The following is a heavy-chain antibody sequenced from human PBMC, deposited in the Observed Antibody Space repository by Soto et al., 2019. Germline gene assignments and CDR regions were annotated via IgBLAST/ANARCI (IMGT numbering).Heavy chain of an antibody. Sequence: QVHLVQSGAEVRKPGASVKVSCKTSGYTFTKFDVNWVRQAAGQGLEWMGWMSPNSENKGYAQKFQGRVSMTRDTSITTAYMELSSLTSEDTAVYYCARGFGDSWNTGGYNWFDFWGQGTLVTVSS. CDR3: ARGFGDSWNTGGYNWFDF. CDR1: GYTFTKFD. CDR2: MSPNSENK. D-gene: IGHD1-1*01. V-gene: IGHV1-8*01. J-gene: IGHJ5*01.